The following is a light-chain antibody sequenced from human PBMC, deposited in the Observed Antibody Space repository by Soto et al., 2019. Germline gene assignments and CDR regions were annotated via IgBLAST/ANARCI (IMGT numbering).Light chain of an antibody. CDR1: QSIGTS. CDR2: DAA. Sequence: DIQMTQSPSSLSASVGYGVTITYRASQSIGTSLNWCQQKQGKAPKILISDAATLQSGVPSRFSGSGSGRDFSLTISDLQPEDCATYFCHQSYTNPLTFGQGTRLEI. J-gene: IGKJ5*01. V-gene: IGKV1-39*01. CDR3: HQSYTNPLT.